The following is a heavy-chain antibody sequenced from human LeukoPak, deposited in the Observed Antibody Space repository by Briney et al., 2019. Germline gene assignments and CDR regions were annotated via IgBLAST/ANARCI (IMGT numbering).Heavy chain of an antibody. J-gene: IGHJ4*02. CDR2: IYYSGST. Sequence: PSETLSLTCTVSGGSISSYYWSWIRQHPGKGLEWIGYIYYSGSTYYNPSLKSRVTISVDTSKNQFSLKLSSVTAADTAVYYCARASGSYHHPHFDYWGQGTLVTVSS. CDR1: GGSISSYY. V-gene: IGHV4-59*08. D-gene: IGHD1-26*01. CDR3: ARASGSYHHPHFDY.